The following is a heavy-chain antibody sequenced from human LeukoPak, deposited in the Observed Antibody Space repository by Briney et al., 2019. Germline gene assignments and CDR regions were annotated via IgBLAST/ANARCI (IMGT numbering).Heavy chain of an antibody. J-gene: IGHJ5*02. CDR1: GFTFSDYG. CDR2: IRYDGGDK. Sequence: GGSLRLSCAASGFTFSDYGMHWVRQAPDKGLEWVTFIRYDGGDKYYADSVKGRFTISRDNSKNALYLQMNGLRAEDTALYYCAKYYYDSSGYYHPFDPWGQGTLVTVSS. D-gene: IGHD3-22*01. V-gene: IGHV3-30*02. CDR3: AKYYYDSSGYYHPFDP.